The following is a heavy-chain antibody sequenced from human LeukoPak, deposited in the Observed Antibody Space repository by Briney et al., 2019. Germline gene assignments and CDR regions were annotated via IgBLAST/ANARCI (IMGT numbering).Heavy chain of an antibody. CDR3: ARLNEDVRGIFGVVILNPYYYSYMDV. Sequence: SQTLSLTCAISGDSVSSNSAAWNWISQSPSRGLEWLGRTYYRSKWYNDYAVSVKSRITIKPDTSKNQFSLKLSSVTAADTAVYYCARLNEDVRGIFGVVILNPYYYSYMDVWGKGTTVTVSS. J-gene: IGHJ6*03. V-gene: IGHV6-1*01. CDR1: GDSVSSNSAA. CDR2: TYYRSKWYN. D-gene: IGHD3-3*01.